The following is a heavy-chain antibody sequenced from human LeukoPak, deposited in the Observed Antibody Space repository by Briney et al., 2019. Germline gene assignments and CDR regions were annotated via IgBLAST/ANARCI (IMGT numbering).Heavy chain of an antibody. D-gene: IGHD6-6*01. V-gene: IGHV3-30*02. Sequence: GGSLTLSCAASGFTFSSYGMHWVRQAPGKGLEWVALIWYDGSHKYYADSVKGRFTISRDNSKNTLYLDMSSLRPEDTAVYYCAKDGGFRIAAQVNWYFDLWGRGTLVTVSS. CDR2: IWYDGSHK. CDR3: AKDGGFRIAAQVNWYFDL. J-gene: IGHJ2*01. CDR1: GFTFSSYG.